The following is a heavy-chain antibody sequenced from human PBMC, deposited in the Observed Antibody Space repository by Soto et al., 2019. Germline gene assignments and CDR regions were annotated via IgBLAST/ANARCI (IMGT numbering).Heavy chain of an antibody. CDR1: VFSLSNARMG. D-gene: IGHD6-13*01. CDR3: ARTSSSWYRGAEYFQH. CDR2: IFSNDEK. V-gene: IGHV2-26*01. J-gene: IGHJ1*01. Sequence: QVTLKESGPVLVKPTEPLTLTCTVSVFSLSNARMGVNWIRQPPGKALEWLEHIFSNDEKSYSTSLKSRLTISKDTSKSQVVLTMTNMDPVDTATYYCARTSSSWYRGAEYFQHWGQGTLVTVSS.